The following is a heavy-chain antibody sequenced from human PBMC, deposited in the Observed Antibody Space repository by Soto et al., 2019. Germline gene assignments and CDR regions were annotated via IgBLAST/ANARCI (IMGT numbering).Heavy chain of an antibody. CDR3: ARPYNWKNYYYGMDV. D-gene: IGHD1-20*01. CDR1: GFTFTSSA. Sequence: GASVKVSCKASGFTFTSSAMQWVRHARGQGLEWIGWIIAYNGNTNYAQKLQGRVTMTRDTSTSTAYMELRSLRSDDTAVYYCARPYNWKNYYYGMDVWGQGTTVTVSS. CDR2: IIAYNGNT. V-gene: IGHV1-18*01. J-gene: IGHJ6*02.